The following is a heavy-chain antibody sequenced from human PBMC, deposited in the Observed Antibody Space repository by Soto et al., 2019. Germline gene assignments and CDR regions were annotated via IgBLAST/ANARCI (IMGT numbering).Heavy chain of an antibody. V-gene: IGHV3-23*01. CDR1: VFTFSSYA. CDR2: ISGTAGST. J-gene: IGHJ4*02. CDR3: AKVNSGAYVVHFDY. Sequence: LRLSCEASVFTFSSYAMSWVRQAPGKGLEWVSTISGTAGSTAYADSVKGRFTISRDNSRNTLYLQMNSLRAEDTALYFCAKVNSGAYVVHFDYWGQGTLVTVSS. D-gene: IGHD4-17*01.